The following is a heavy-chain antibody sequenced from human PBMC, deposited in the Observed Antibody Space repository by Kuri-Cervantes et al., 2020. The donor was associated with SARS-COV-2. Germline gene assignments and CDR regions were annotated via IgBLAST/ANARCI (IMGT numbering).Heavy chain of an antibody. CDR2: VSGYNGHT. CDR3: ARGMVRGVIQYYYYGMDV. CDR1: GYTFTSSG. J-gene: IGHJ6*02. V-gene: IGHV1-18*04. Sequence: ASVKVSCKASGYTFTSSGISWVRQAPGQGLEWTGWVSGYNGHTNYAQKLQGRVTMTTDTSTTTAYMELRSLRSDDTAVYYCARGMVRGVIQYYYYGMDVWGQGTTVTVSS. D-gene: IGHD3-10*01.